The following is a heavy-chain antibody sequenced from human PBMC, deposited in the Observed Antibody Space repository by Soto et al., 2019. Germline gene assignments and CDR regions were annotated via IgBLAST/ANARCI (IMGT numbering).Heavy chain of an antibody. CDR2: IYYSGST. J-gene: IGHJ4*02. CDR3: ARDLQNYYDSSGYQVFGY. CDR1: GGSISSGGYY. D-gene: IGHD3-22*01. V-gene: IGHV4-31*03. Sequence: TLSLTCTVSGGSISSGGYYWSWIRQHPGKGLEWIGYIYYSGSTYYNPSLKSRVTISVDTSKNQFSLKLSSVTAADTAVYYCARDLQNYYDSSGYQVFGYWSQGTLVTVS.